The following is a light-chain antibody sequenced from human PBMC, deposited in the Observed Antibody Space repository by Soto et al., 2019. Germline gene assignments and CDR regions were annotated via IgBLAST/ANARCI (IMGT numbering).Light chain of an antibody. J-gene: IGLJ2*01. CDR1: SSDVGSYNL. CDR2: EVN. V-gene: IGLV2-23*02. Sequence: QSVLTQPASVSGSPGQSITISCTGTSSDVGSYNLVSWYQQHPGKAPKLMIYEVNKRPSGVSDRFSGSKSGNTASLTISGLQAEDEADYYCCSYVGRNTHVVFGGGTQLTVL. CDR3: CSYVGRNTHVV.